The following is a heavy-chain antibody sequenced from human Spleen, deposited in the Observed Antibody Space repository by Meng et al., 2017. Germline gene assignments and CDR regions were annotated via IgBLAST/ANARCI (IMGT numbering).Heavy chain of an antibody. J-gene: IGHJ3*01. D-gene: IGHD3-16*01. Sequence: SCAISGDSVSNNSVAWTWIRQSPSRGLEWLGRTYYKSKWYHDYALSVKGRITINPDTSKNQFSLQLNSVTPEDTAVYYCARAYPFNFWGQGTMVTVSS. V-gene: IGHV6-1*01. CDR2: TYYKSKWYH. CDR1: GDSVSNNSVA. CDR3: ARAYPFNF.